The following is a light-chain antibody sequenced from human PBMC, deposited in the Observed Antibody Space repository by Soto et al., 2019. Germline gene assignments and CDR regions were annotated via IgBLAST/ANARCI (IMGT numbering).Light chain of an antibody. CDR2: KAS. CDR1: QIISSW. J-gene: IGKJ1*01. Sequence: IQMAQSPSTLSASVGDRVSVACRSSQIISSWLSWYQQKPGKAPKLLIYKASSLESGVPSRFSGSGSGTEFTLTISSLQPDDFATYYCQQYNSYSFGQGTKVDIK. V-gene: IGKV1-5*03. CDR3: QQYNSYS.